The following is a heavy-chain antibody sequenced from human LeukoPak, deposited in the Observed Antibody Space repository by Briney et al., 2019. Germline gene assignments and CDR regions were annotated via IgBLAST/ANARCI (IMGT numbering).Heavy chain of an antibody. CDR1: GGSISSGDYY. V-gene: IGHV4-30-4*01. D-gene: IGHD3-22*01. CDR2: IYYSGST. J-gene: IGHJ4*02. CDR3: ARTDGSGHYWAFDF. Sequence: PSETLSLTCTVSGGSISSGDYYWSWIRQPPGKGLEWIGYIYYSGSTYYNPSLKSRVTISVDTSKNQFSLKLSSVTAADTAVYYCARTDGSGHYWAFDFWGQGTLVTVSS.